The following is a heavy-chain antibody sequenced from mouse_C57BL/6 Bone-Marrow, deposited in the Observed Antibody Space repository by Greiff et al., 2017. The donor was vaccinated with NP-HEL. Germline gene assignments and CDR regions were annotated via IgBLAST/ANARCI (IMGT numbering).Heavy chain of an antibody. CDR1: GFNIKDYY. Sequence: VQLKQSGAELVRPGASVKLSCTASGFNIKDYYMHWVKQRPEQGLEWIGRIDPEDGDTEYAPKFQGKATMTADTSSNTAYLQLRSLTSEDTAVYYCTTPVVATDWYFDVWGTGTTVTVSS. D-gene: IGHD1-1*01. V-gene: IGHV14-1*01. J-gene: IGHJ1*03. CDR2: IDPEDGDT. CDR3: TTPVVATDWYFDV.